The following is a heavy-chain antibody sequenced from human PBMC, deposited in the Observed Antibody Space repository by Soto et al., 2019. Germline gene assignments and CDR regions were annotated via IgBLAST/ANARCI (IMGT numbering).Heavy chain of an antibody. J-gene: IGHJ5*02. CDR3: ARGGVGVVVVPPPLNWFDP. V-gene: IGHV1-18*01. D-gene: IGHD2-15*01. CDR1: GYTFTSYG. Sequence: ASVKVSCKASGYTFTSYGIIWVRQAPGQGLEWMGWISAYNGNTNYAQKLQGRVIMTTDTSTSTAYMELRSLRSDDTAVYYCARGGVGVVVVPPPLNWFDPWGQGTLVTVSS. CDR2: ISAYNGNT.